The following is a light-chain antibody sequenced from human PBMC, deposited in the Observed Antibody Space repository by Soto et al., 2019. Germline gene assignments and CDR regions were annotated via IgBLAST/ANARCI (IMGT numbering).Light chain of an antibody. CDR1: SSDVGGYNY. V-gene: IGLV2-14*01. J-gene: IGLJ2*01. Sequence: QSVLTQPASVSGSPGQSITISCTGTSSDVGGYNYVSWYQQHPGKAPKLMIYDVSNRPSGVSNRFSGSKSVNTAFLTVSGRQAEDESDYYCSSYTSSSPLHVVFGERTKVTVL. CDR3: SSYTSSSPLHVV. CDR2: DVS.